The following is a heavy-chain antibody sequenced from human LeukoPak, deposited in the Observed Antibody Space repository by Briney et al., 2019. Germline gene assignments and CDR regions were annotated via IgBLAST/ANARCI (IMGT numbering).Heavy chain of an antibody. J-gene: IGHJ4*02. V-gene: IGHV4-38-2*02. CDR1: GYSISSGYY. CDR3: ARRTCGSDCYSVDY. CDR2: IYHSGRN. D-gene: IGHD2-21*02. Sequence: SETLSLTCTVSGYSISSGYYWGWIRQPPGKGLEWIGSIYHSGRNYYNSSLKSRVTISVDTSKNQFSLKLSSVTAADTAVYYCARRTCGSDCYSVDYWGQGNMVTVSS.